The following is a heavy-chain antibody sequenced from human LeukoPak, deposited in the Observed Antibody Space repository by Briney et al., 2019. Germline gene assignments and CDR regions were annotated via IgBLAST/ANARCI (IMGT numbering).Heavy chain of an antibody. Sequence: PGRSLRLSCAASGFTFGTYVTHWVRQAPGKGLEWVAVISYDGGTKFYADSVKGRFTISRDNSKNTLFLQMNSLRAEDTAVYYCACGSNSSSTGPDYWGQGTLVTVSS. CDR1: GFTFGTYV. J-gene: IGHJ4*02. CDR3: ACGSNSSSTGPDY. D-gene: IGHD6-6*01. CDR2: ISYDGGTK. V-gene: IGHV3-30-3*01.